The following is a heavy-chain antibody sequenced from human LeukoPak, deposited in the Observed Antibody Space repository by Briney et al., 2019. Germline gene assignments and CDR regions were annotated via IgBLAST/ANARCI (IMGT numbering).Heavy chain of an antibody. CDR1: GFTVSSNY. J-gene: IGHJ4*02. D-gene: IGHD2-21*02. V-gene: IGHV3-66*01. Sequence: GGSLRLSCAASGFTVSSNYMSWVRQAPGKGLEWVSVIYSGGSTYYADSVKGRFTISRDNSKNTLYLQMSSLRAEDTAVYYCARDSTADFGYWGQGTLVTVSS. CDR3: ARDSTADFGY. CDR2: IYSGGST.